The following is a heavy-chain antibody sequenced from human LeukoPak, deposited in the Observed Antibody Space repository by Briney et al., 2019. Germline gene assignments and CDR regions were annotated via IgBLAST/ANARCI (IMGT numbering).Heavy chain of an antibody. Sequence: PSETLSLTCAVYGGSFSGYYWSWIRQPPGKGLEWIGSIYYSGSTYYNPSLKSRATISVDMSKNQFSLKLSSVTAADTAVYYCARQSFGGDYWGQGTLVTVSS. J-gene: IGHJ4*02. D-gene: IGHD3-10*01. CDR1: GGSFSGYY. CDR3: ARQSFGGDY. CDR2: IYYSGST. V-gene: IGHV4-39*01.